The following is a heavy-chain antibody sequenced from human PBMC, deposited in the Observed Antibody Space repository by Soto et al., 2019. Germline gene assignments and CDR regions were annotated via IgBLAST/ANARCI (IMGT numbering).Heavy chain of an antibody. CDR1: GYTFTSYG. J-gene: IGHJ3*02. V-gene: IGHV1-18*01. CDR3: ARSVRNYDYVWPQPPMLFDI. D-gene: IGHD3-16*01. CDR2: ISAYNGNT. Sequence: GASVKVSCKASGYTFTSYGISWVRQAPGQGLEWMGWISAYNGNTNYAQKLQGRVTMTTDTSTSTAYMELRSLRSDDTAVYYCARSVRNYDYVWPQPPMLFDIWGQGTMVTVSS.